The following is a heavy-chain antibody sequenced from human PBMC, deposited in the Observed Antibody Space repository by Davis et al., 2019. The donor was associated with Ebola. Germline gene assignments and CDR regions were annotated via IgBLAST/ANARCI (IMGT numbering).Heavy chain of an antibody. J-gene: IGHJ5*02. CDR3: AREAYGDMGHWFDP. Sequence: ASVKVSCKASGGTFSSYAINWVRQAPGQGLEWMGWINPNSDGTNYAQKFQGWVTMTRDTSISTAYMELSRLRSDDTAVYYCAREAYGDMGHWFDPWGQGTLVTVSS. CDR1: GGTFSSYA. D-gene: IGHD4-17*01. V-gene: IGHV1-2*04. CDR2: INPNSDGT.